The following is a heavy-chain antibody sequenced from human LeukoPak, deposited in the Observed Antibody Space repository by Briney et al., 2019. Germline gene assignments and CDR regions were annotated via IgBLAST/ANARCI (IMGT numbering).Heavy chain of an antibody. Sequence: GGSLRLSCTASGFTFSSNWMSWVRQAPGKGLEWVANINQDGTQKNYVDSVKGRFTISRDNSKNTLYLQMNSLRAEDTAVYYCAKEYIAAAGYYFDYWGQGTLVTVSS. J-gene: IGHJ4*02. CDR3: AKEYIAAAGYYFDY. V-gene: IGHV3-7*03. CDR1: GFTFSSNW. D-gene: IGHD6-13*01. CDR2: INQDGTQK.